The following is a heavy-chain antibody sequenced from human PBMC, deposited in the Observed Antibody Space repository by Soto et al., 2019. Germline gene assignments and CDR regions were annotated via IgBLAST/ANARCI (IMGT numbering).Heavy chain of an antibody. V-gene: IGHV2-5*02. J-gene: IGHJ6*03. Sequence: HITLKESGPTLVKPTQTLTLTCTFSGFSLSTSGVGLGWMRQPQGKALEWLTLIYWDDDKRYSPSLKSTLSITKETSKYQEVLTMTNMDPVDTATYYCAHWGRGGRLSSWYLSRSIRKYYMDVWGKGTTVTVSS. CDR1: GFSLSTSGVG. CDR2: IYWDDDK. D-gene: IGHD6-13*01. CDR3: AHWGRGGRLSSWYLSRSIRKYYMDV.